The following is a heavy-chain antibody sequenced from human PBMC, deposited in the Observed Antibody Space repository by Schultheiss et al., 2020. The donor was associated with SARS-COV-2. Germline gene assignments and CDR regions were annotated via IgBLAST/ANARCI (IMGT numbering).Heavy chain of an antibody. V-gene: IGHV3-30-3*01. CDR2: ISYDGSNK. CDR3: AAMGP. D-gene: IGHD2-8*01. Sequence: GGSLRLSCAASGFTFSSYAMSWVRQAPGKGLEWVAVISYDGSNKYYADSVKGRFTISRDNSKNTLYLQMNSLRVDDTAVYYCAAMGPWGQGTLVTVSS. CDR1: GFTFSSYA. J-gene: IGHJ5*02.